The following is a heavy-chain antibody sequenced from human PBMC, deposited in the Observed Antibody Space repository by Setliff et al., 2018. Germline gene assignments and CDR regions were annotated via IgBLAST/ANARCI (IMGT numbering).Heavy chain of an antibody. V-gene: IGHV1-18*01. CDR2: ISPYTGST. D-gene: IGHD6-6*01. CDR3: ARDLWDMYSSSSGNLDY. J-gene: IGHJ4*02. Sequence: ASVKVSCKASGYTFFTSGISWVRQAPGQGLEWMGWISPYTGSTSYAQKFQGRVTMTRDTSTSTVYMELSSLRSEDTAVYYCARDLWDMYSSSSGNLDYWGQGTLVTVSS. CDR1: GYTFFTSG.